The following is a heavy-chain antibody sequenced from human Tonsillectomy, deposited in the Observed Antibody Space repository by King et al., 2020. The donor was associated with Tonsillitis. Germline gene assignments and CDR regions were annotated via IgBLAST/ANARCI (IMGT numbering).Heavy chain of an antibody. V-gene: IGHV3-30*04. CDR2: ISYHEINK. J-gene: IGHJ2*01. Sequence: HVQLVESGGGVVQPGRSLGLSCAASGITFTSYAMHWIRQAPGKGLEWVAVISYHEINKYYADSVKGRFTISRDNSKNTLFLQMNSLRPEDTAVYYCARSLRSGSSGWSRLDLWGRGTLVTVSS. D-gene: IGHD6-19*01. CDR3: ARSLRSGSSGWSRLDL. CDR1: GITFTSYA.